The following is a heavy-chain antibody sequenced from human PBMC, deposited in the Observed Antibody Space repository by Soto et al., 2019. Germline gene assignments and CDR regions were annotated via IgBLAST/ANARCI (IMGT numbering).Heavy chain of an antibody. CDR2: IYYSGST. Sequence: QVQLQESGPGLVKPSETLSLTCTVSGGSISSYYWSWIRQPPGKGLEWIGYIYYSGSTNYNPSLKRRVTISVDTSKNQFSLKLSSVTAADTAVYYCASFSSGWYYFDYWGQGTLVTVSS. CDR3: ASFSSGWYYFDY. V-gene: IGHV4-59*08. CDR1: GGSISSYY. D-gene: IGHD6-19*01. J-gene: IGHJ4*02.